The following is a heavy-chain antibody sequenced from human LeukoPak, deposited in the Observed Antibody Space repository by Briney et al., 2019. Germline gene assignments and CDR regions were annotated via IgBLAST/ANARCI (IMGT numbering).Heavy chain of an antibody. CDR2: ISYSGTT. CDR1: GGSISSSSSDYY. D-gene: IGHD5-18*01. CDR3: ARHRHSHHYDY. J-gene: IGHJ4*02. Sequence: SETLSLTCTVSGGSISSSSSDYYWGWVRQPPAKGLEWIGSISYSGTTYYNPSLKSRVTISADTSNNQFSLKLSSVTAADTAVYYCARHRHSHHYDYWGQGTLATVSS. V-gene: IGHV4-39*01.